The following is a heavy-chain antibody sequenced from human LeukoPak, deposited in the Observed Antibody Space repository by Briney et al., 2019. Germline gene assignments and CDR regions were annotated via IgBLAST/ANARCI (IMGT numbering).Heavy chain of an antibody. V-gene: IGHV5-51*01. CDR2: IYPTDSDT. D-gene: IGHD3-10*01. CDR3: ARLGTYYYGSGSYSAFDI. J-gene: IGHJ3*02. Sequence: GESLQISCKGSGYSFTNYWIGWVRRMPGKGLEWMGSIYPTDSDTRYSPSFQGQVSISADKANRTADLQWSSLKASDTAMYYCARLGTYYYGSGSYSAFDIWGQGTMVIVSS. CDR1: GYSFTNYW.